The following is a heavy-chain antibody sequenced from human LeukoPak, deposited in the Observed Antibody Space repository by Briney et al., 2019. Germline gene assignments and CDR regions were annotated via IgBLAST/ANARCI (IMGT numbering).Heavy chain of an antibody. V-gene: IGHV4-39*01. CDR3: ATSYGSGSYYNILPDY. J-gene: IGHJ4*02. Sequence: SXXLSLTCTVSGGSISSSSYYWGWIRQPPGKGLEWIGSIYYSGSTYNNPSLKSRVTITVDTSKNQFSLKLSSVAAADTAVYYCATSYGSGSYYNILPDYWGQGTLVTVSS. CDR1: GGSISSSSYY. D-gene: IGHD3-10*01. CDR2: IYYSGST.